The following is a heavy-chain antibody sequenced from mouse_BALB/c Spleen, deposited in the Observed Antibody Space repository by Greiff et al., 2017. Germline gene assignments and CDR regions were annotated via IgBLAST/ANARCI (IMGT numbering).Heavy chain of an antibody. Sequence: DLVKPGASVKLSCKASGYTFTSYWINWIKQRPGQGLEWIGRIAPGSGSTYYNEMFKGKATLTVDTSSSTAYIQLSSLSSEDSAVYFCAREYGNCLFAYWGQGTLVTVSA. CDR2: IAPGSGST. CDR1: GYTFTSYW. D-gene: IGHD2-10*02. V-gene: IGHV1S41*01. J-gene: IGHJ3*01. CDR3: AREYGNCLFAY.